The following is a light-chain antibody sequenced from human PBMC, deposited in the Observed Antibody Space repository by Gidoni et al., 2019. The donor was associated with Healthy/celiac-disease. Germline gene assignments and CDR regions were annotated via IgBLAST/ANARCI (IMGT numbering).Light chain of an antibody. J-gene: IGKJ5*01. CDR1: QSVSSY. V-gene: IGKV3-11*01. CDR3: QQRSNWPPIT. Sequence: IVLTQSPATLSLSPGESATLSCRASQSVSSYLAWYQQKPGQATRLLIYDASNRATGIPARLSGSGSGTDFTLTISSLEPEDFAVYYCQQRSNWPPITFGQGTRLEIK. CDR2: DAS.